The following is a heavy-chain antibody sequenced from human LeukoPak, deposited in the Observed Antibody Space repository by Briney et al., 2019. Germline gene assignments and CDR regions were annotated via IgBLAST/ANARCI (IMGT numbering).Heavy chain of an antibody. CDR1: GFTFRSYA. Sequence: PGGCLRLSCAAAGFTFRSYAMSWVRQAPGKGLEWVLAISGSGTSTYYADSVKGRFTISRDNSKNTLYLQMNSLRAEDTAVYYCEGTYYYDSSDDYWGQGTLVTVSS. J-gene: IGHJ4*02. CDR2: ISGSGTST. D-gene: IGHD3-22*01. CDR3: EGTYYYDSSDDY. V-gene: IGHV3-23*01.